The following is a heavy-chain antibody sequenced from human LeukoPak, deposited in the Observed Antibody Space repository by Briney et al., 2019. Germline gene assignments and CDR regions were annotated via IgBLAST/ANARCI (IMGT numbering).Heavy chain of an antibody. J-gene: IGHJ4*02. Sequence: GTSLRLSCAASGFRLTSNGMHWVRQAPGRGLEPAAGITLDGSSTYYVDSVKGRFTISRDTSKNTLYLQMDSLRVEDTAVYYCARGGGGQLDYWGQGTLVTVSS. CDR2: ITLDGSST. V-gene: IGHV3-33*05. CDR1: GFRLTSNG. D-gene: IGHD6-6*01. CDR3: ARGGGGQLDY.